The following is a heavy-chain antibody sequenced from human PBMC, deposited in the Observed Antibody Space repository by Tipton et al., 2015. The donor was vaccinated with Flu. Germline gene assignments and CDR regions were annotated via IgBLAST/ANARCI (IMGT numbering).Heavy chain of an antibody. CDR2: IYHSGST. D-gene: IGHD3-16*01. CDR1: GYSISSGYY. CDR3: ARADTDYDYVSAYFDY. J-gene: IGHJ4*02. V-gene: IGHV4-38-2*01. Sequence: TLSLTCAVSGYSISSGYYWGWIRQPPGKGLEWIGSIYHSGSTYYNPSLKSRVTISLDTSKNQFSLKLSSVTAADTAVYYCARADTDYDYVSAYFDYWGQGTLVTVSS.